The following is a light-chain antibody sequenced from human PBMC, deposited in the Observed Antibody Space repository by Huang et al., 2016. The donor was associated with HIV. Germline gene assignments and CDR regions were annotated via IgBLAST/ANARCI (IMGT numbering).Light chain of an antibody. CDR3: QQTYSTPIT. Sequence: DIQMTQSPSSLSAFVGDRITITCRASQSISRYLNWYQQKPGKAPKGLIYAASSLQSGVPSRFSGSGSGTDFTLAINSLQPEDFATYYCQQTYSTPITFGQGTRLEIK. J-gene: IGKJ5*01. V-gene: IGKV1-39*01. CDR2: AAS. CDR1: QSISRY.